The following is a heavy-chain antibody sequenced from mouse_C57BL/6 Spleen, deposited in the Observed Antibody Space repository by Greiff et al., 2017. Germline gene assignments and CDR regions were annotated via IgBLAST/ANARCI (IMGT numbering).Heavy chain of an antibody. Sequence: QVQLKESGPELVKPGASVKISCKASGYTFTSYWMHWVKQRPGQGLEWIGMIHPNSGSTTYNEKFKSKATLTVDKSSSTAYMQLSSLTSEDSAVYDCAREGFYYYGSSYSPHVDDWGQGTTLTVSS. D-gene: IGHD1-1*01. CDR1: GYTFTSYW. V-gene: IGHV1-64*01. CDR2: IHPNSGST. CDR3: AREGFYYYGSSYSPHVDD. J-gene: IGHJ2*01.